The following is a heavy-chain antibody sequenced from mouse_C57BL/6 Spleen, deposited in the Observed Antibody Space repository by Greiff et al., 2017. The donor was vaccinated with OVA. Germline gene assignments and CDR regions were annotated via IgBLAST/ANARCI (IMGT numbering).Heavy chain of an antibody. CDR2: IDPSDSET. CDR1: GYTFTSYW. J-gene: IGHJ4*01. Sequence: QVQLKQPGAELVRPGSSVKLSCKASGYTFTSYWMHWVKQRPIQGLEWIGNIDPSDSETHYNQKFKDKATLTVDKSSSTAYMQLSSLTSEDSAVYYCARRGYYGSSYDAMDYWGQGTSVTVSS. D-gene: IGHD1-1*01. V-gene: IGHV1-52*01. CDR3: ARRGYYGSSYDAMDY.